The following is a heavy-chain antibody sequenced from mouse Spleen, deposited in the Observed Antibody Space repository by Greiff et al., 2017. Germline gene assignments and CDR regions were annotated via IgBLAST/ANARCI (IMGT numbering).Heavy chain of an antibody. CDR3: ARWYYDGSPWFAY. V-gene: IGHV1-81*01. CDR1: GYTFTSYG. J-gene: IGHJ3*01. Sequence: QVQLKQSGAELARPGASVKLSCKASGYTFTSYGISWVKQRTGQGLEWIGEIYPRSGNTYYNEKFKGKATLTADKSSSTAYMELRSLTSEDSAVYFCARWYYDGSPWFAYWGQGTLVTVSA. D-gene: IGHD1-1*01. CDR2: IYPRSGNT.